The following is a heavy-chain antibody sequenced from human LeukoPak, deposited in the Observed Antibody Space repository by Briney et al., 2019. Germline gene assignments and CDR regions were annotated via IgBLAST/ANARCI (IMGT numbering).Heavy chain of an antibody. CDR2: VYPDDSET. CDR3: ARSVGATPLDY. Sequence: GESLKISCKGSGYSFSTYWIGWVRQMPGKGLEWMGIVYPDDSETRYSPSFQGQVTISADKSISTAYLQWSSLTASDTAMYYCARSVGATPLDYWGQGTPVTVSS. V-gene: IGHV5-51*01. CDR1: GYSFSTYW. D-gene: IGHD1-26*01. J-gene: IGHJ4*02.